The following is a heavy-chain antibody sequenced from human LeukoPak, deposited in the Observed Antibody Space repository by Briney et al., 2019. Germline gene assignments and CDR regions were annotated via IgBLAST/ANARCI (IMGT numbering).Heavy chain of an antibody. CDR1: GFTFSSYG. CDR3: ARDPDGSGYYFDY. Sequence: GRSLRLSCAASGFTFSSYGMHWVRQAPGKGLEWVAVISYDGSNKYYADSVKGRFTISRDNSKNTLYLQMNSLRAEDTAVYYCARDPDGSGYYFDYWGQGTLVTVSS. V-gene: IGHV3-30*03. J-gene: IGHJ4*02. D-gene: IGHD3-10*01. CDR2: ISYDGSNK.